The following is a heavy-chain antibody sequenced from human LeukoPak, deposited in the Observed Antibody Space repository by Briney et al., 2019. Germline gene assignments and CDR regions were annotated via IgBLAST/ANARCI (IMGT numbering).Heavy chain of an antibody. CDR1: GGSISSIDYY. J-gene: IGHJ4*02. CDR3: ARDGEPDFDY. CDR2: IYYSGST. V-gene: IGHV4-39*07. Sequence: SETLSLTCTVSGGSISSIDYYWGWIRQPPGKGLEWIGSIYYSGSTYYNPSLKSRVTISVDTSKNQFSLKLSSVTAADTAVYYCARDGEPDFDYWGQGTLVTVSS.